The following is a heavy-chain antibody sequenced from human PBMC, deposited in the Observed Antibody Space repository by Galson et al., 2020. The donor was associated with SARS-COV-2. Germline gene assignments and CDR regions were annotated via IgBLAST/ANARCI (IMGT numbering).Heavy chain of an antibody. CDR2: IDWDDDK. Sequence: SGPTLVKPTQTLTLTCTFSGFSLSTSGMCVSWIRQPPGKALEWLALIDWDDDKYYSTPLKTRLTISKDTSKNQVVLTMTNMDPVDTATYYCARIVVEQQLVHDYYYGMDVWGQGTTVTVSS. CDR3: ARIVVEQQLVHDYYYGMDV. CDR1: GFSLSTSGMC. D-gene: IGHD6-13*01. V-gene: IGHV2-70*01. J-gene: IGHJ6*02.